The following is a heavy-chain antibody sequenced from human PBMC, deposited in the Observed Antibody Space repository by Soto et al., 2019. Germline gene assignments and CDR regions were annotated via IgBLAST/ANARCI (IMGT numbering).Heavy chain of an antibody. CDR3: MILPWAHYDGIIDL. CDR1: GGSISSYY. J-gene: IGHJ5*02. CDR2: IYYTGTT. D-gene: IGHD5-12*01. Sequence: PSETLSLTCTVSGGSISSYYWSWIRQPPGKGLEWIGYIYYTGTTNYNPSLKSRVTISVDTSKNQFSLKLSSVTTADTAVYYCMILPWAHYDGIIDLWGQGTLVTVSS. V-gene: IGHV4-59*01.